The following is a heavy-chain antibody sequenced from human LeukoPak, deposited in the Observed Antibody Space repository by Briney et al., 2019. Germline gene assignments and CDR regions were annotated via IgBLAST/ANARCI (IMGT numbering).Heavy chain of an antibody. CDR3: ARAWAARPRGWFDP. Sequence: GGSLRLSCAASGFTFSDYYMSWIRQAPEKGLEWVSYISSSGSTIYYADSVKGRFTISRDDAKNSLYLQMNSLRAEDTAVYYCARAWAARPRGWFDPWGQGTLVTVSP. J-gene: IGHJ5*02. CDR2: ISSSGSTI. CDR1: GFTFSDYY. V-gene: IGHV3-11*01. D-gene: IGHD6-6*01.